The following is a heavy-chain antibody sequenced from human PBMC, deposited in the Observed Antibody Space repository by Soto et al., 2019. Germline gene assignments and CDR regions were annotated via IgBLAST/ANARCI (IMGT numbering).Heavy chain of an antibody. D-gene: IGHD2-2*01. V-gene: IGHV1-2*04. Sequence: ASVKVSCKASGYTFTGYYMHWVRQAPGQGLEWMGWINPNSGGTNYAQKFQGWVTMTRDTSISTAYMELSRLRSDDTAVYYCARGGVVLVPAAISGMDVWGQGTTVTSP. CDR2: INPNSGGT. J-gene: IGHJ6*02. CDR1: GYTFTGYY. CDR3: ARGGVVLVPAAISGMDV.